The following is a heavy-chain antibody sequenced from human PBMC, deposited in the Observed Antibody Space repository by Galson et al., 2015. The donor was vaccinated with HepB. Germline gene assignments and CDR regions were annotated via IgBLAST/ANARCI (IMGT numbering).Heavy chain of an antibody. J-gene: IGHJ4*02. CDR2: IRYTGDT. V-gene: IGHV4-59*08. D-gene: IGHD5-12*01. CDR1: HGSINNYY. Sequence: LSLTCSVSHGSINNYYWSWIRQSPGNRPEWVGYIRYTGDTTYNPSLGYRVGMSVDTSINQVSLWLTSVTAADTAVYYCARHPGRGSVGYAFDLWGQGTLVTVSA. CDR3: ARHPGRGSVGYAFDL.